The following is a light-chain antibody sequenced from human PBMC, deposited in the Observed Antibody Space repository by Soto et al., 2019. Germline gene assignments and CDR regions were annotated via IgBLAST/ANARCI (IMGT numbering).Light chain of an antibody. V-gene: IGKV3-20*01. CDR2: GAS. J-gene: IGKJ2*01. Sequence: EIVLTQSPGTLSLSPGERATLSCRASQSVSSSYLAWYQQKPGQAPRLLIYGASSRATGIPDRFSGSGSGTDFSLTISRLEPEDFAVYYCQQYGSSPRQPGRRYTFGQGTKLEIK. CDR3: QQYGSSPRQPGRRYT. CDR1: QSVSSSY.